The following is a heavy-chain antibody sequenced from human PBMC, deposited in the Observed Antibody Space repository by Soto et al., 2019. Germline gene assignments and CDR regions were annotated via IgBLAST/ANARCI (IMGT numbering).Heavy chain of an antibody. CDR1: GYSFTSYW. J-gene: IGHJ6*02. CDR3: ARTSMQSRGYSYGHGGMDV. CDR2: IDPSDSYT. D-gene: IGHD5-18*01. Sequence: PGESLKICCKGSGYSFTSYWISWVRQMPGKGLEWMGRIDPSDSYTNYSPSFQGHVTISADKSISTAYLQWSSLKASDTAMYYCARTSMQSRGYSYGHGGMDVWGQGTTVTVSS. V-gene: IGHV5-10-1*01.